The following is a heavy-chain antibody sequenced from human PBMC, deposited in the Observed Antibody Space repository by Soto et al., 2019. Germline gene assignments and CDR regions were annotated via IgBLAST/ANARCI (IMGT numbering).Heavy chain of an antibody. CDR3: AQVMNSGWYLAY. Sequence: PGGSLRLSCAASGFTFSDYAISWVRQAPGKGLEWVSAISGSGGTTYYADSVKGRFTISRDNSKNTMYLQVNSLRAEDTAIYYCAQVMNSGWYLAYWGQGTLVTVSS. J-gene: IGHJ4*02. CDR2: ISGSGGTT. D-gene: IGHD6-19*01. V-gene: IGHV3-23*01. CDR1: GFTFSDYA.